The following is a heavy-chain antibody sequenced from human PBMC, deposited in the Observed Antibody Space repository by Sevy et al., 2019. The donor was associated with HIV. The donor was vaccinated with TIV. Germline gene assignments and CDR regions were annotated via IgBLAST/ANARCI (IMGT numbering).Heavy chain of an antibody. Sequence: SETLSLTCTVSGDSISSGNFYWTWIRQHPGKGLEWIGYIYSSGTTYYNPSLKGRVTISPDTSKNQFSLKLNTVTAADTAVYYCARDRYGGYGWFDPWGQGTLVTVSS. CDR3: ARDRYGGYGWFDP. CDR1: GDSISSGNFY. CDR2: IYSSGTT. D-gene: IGHD5-12*01. J-gene: IGHJ5*02. V-gene: IGHV4-31*03.